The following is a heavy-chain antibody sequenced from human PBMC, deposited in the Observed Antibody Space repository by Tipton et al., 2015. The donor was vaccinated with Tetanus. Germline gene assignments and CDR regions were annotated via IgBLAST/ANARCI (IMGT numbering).Heavy chain of an antibody. CDR2: IRSKAYGGTT. CDR1: GFTFSSTS. CDR3: TRDRVGASVDGMDV. D-gene: IGHD1-26*01. J-gene: IGHJ6*04. Sequence: SLRLSCAASGFTFSSTSMSWVRQAPGKGLEWVGFIRSKAYGGTTEYAASVKGRFTISRDDSKSIAYLQMNSLKTEDTAVYYCTRDRVGASVDGMDVWGKGTTVTVSS. V-gene: IGHV3-49*04.